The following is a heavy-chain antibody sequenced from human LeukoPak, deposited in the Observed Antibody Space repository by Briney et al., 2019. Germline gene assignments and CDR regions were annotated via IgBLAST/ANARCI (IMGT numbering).Heavy chain of an antibody. CDR1: GYTFTNYG. Sequence: ASVKVSCKASGYTFTNYGISWVRQAPGQGLEWMGWISAYNGNTNYAHQLQGRVTMTTDASTRTAYMELRSLRSEDTAVYYCARGRYYYGSGSYYNFWFDPWGQGTLVTVSS. V-gene: IGHV1-18*01. CDR3: ARGRYYYGSGSYYNFWFDP. CDR2: ISAYNGNT. J-gene: IGHJ5*02. D-gene: IGHD3-10*01.